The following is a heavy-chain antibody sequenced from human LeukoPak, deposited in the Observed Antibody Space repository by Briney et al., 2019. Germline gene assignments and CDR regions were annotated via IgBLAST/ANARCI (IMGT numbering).Heavy chain of an antibody. CDR3: ARETELLSRYYYYYMDV. D-gene: IGHD1-26*01. CDR1: GDSVSSNSAA. CDR2: TYYRSKWYN. J-gene: IGHJ6*03. V-gene: IGHV6-1*01. Sequence: SQTLSLTCAISGDSVSSNSAAWNWIRQSPSRGLEWLGRTYYRSKWYNDYAVSVKSRITINPDTSKNQFSLQLNSVTPEDTAVYYCARETELLSRYYYYYMDVWGKGTTVTVSS.